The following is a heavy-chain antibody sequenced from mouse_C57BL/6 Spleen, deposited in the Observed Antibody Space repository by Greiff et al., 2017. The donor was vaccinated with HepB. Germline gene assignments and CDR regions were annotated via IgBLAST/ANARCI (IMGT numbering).Heavy chain of an antibody. CDR3: ARAPITTVVDY. J-gene: IGHJ2*01. CDR1: GFTFSSYA. D-gene: IGHD1-1*01. Sequence: EVMLVESGGGLVKPGGSLKLSCAASGFTFSSYAMSWVRQTPEKRLEWVATISDGGSYTYYTDNVKGRFTISRDNAKNNLYLQMSHLKSEDTAMYYCARAPITTVVDYWGQGTTLTVSS. CDR2: ISDGGSYT. V-gene: IGHV5-4*03.